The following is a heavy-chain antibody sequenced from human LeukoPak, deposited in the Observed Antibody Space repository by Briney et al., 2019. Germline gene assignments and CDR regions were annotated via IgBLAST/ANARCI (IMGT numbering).Heavy chain of an antibody. J-gene: IGHJ6*02. CDR3: AKDQSSGWYYYGMDV. CDR1: GFTFDDYA. D-gene: IGHD6-19*01. CDR2: ISWNSGSI. Sequence: PGGSLRLSCAASGFTFDDYAMHWVRQAPGKGLEWVSGISWNSGSIGYADSVKGRFTISRDNAKNSLYLQMNSLRAEDTALYYCAKDQSSGWYYYGMDVWGQGTTVTVS. V-gene: IGHV3-9*01.